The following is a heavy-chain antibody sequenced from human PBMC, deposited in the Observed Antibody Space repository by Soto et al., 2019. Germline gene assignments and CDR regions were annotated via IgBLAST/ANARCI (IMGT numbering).Heavy chain of an antibody. Sequence: QVQLQESGPGLVKPSQTLSLTCTVSGGSISSGGYYWSWIRQHPGKGLEWIGYIYYSGSTYYNPSLKSRVTLAVGTSKNQFSLKLSSVTAAATAVYYCAGGVRGVIFRNTYYYYGMDVWGQGTTVTVSS. D-gene: IGHD3-10*01. CDR2: IYYSGST. J-gene: IGHJ6*02. CDR1: GGSISSGGYY. CDR3: AGGVRGVIFRNTYYYYGMDV. V-gene: IGHV4-31*03.